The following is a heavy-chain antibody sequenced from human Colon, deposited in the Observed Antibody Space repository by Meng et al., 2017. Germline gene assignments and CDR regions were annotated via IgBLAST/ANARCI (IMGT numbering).Heavy chain of an antibody. CDR3: ARYYYDSSGVTYFDP. CDR1: GASTRSGEHY. D-gene: IGHD3-22*01. V-gene: IGHV4-31*03. Sequence: QLLYLRPLLVNPSRPLSRPGTFSGASTRSGEHYWSCSRQHPGKVLDWIGYFYVSGNTYYNPSLKSRVTISVDTSKNQFSLNLRSVTAADTAVYYCARYYYDSSGVTYFDPWGQGTLVTVSS. J-gene: IGHJ5*02. CDR2: FYVSGNT.